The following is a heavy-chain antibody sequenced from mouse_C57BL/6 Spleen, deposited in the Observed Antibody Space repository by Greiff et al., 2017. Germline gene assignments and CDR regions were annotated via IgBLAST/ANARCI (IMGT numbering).Heavy chain of an antibody. CDR2: IRLKSDNYAT. CDR3: TGIYYYGSSYLRWYFDV. D-gene: IGHD1-1*01. Sequence: EVKVEESGGGLVQPGGSMKLSCVASGFTFSNYWMNWVRQSPEKGLEWVAQIRLKSDNYATHYAESVKGRFTISRDDSKSSVYLQMNNLRAEYTGMYYCTGIYYYGSSYLRWYFDVWGTGTTVTVSS. CDR1: GFTFSNYW. J-gene: IGHJ1*03. V-gene: IGHV6-3*01.